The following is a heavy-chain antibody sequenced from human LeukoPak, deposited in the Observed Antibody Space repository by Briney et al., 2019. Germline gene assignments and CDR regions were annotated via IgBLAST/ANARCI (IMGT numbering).Heavy chain of an antibody. CDR1: GFTVSSNY. CDR2: IYSGGST. D-gene: IGHD1-26*01. J-gene: IGHJ6*02. V-gene: IGHV3-66*01. Sequence: PGGSLRLSCAASGFTVSSNYMSWVRQAPGKGLEWVSVIYSGGSTYYADSVKGRFTISRDNSKNTLYLQMNSLRAEDTAVYYCAREEWELLPPYYYGMDVWGQGTTVTVSS. CDR3: AREEWELLPPYYYGMDV.